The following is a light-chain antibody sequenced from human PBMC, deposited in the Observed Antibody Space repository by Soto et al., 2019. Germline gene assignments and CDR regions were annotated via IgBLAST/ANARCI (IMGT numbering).Light chain of an antibody. CDR3: KKYGSLPLT. V-gene: IGKV3-20*01. J-gene: IGKJ4*01. CDR2: GAS. Sequence: EIVLQQSHGTLSLSPGERATLSGWASQSVTSSYLAWYQQKPGQAHRPLIYGASSRATGIPDRFSGRGSGTDCTLTISRLEPEEFAVYDCKKYGSLPLTVGGGTKVDIK. CDR1: QSVTSSY.